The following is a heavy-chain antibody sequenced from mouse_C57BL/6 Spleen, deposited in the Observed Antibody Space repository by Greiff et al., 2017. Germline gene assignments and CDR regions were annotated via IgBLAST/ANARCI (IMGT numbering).Heavy chain of an antibody. J-gene: IGHJ4*01. CDR3: ARNHNSNYSYAMDY. CDR2: IWRGGST. D-gene: IGHD2-5*01. CDR1: GFSLTSYG. V-gene: IGHV2-2*01. Sequence: QVQLQQSGPGLVQPSQSLSITCTVSGFSLTSYGVHWVRQSPGKGLEWLGVIWRGGSTDYNAAFISRLSISKDNSKRQVFFKMISLQAGETDISYCARNHNSNYSYAMDYWGQGTSVTVSS.